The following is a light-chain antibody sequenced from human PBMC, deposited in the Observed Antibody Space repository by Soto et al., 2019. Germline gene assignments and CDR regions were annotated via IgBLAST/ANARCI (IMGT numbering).Light chain of an antibody. Sequence: DIVMTQSPLSLPVTPGAPASISCRSSQSLLHSNGYNYLDWYLQKTGQSTQLLIYLGSNRASGVTDRFSGSGSGTDLTLKISRVEADDVGVYYCMQALQFPLTLGGGTKVEIK. V-gene: IGKV2-28*01. CDR1: QSLLHSNGYNY. J-gene: IGKJ4*01. CDR2: LGS. CDR3: MQALQFPLT.